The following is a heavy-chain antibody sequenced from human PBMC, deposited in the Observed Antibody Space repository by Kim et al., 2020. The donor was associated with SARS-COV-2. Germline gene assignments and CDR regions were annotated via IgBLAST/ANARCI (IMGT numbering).Heavy chain of an antibody. CDR3: ARPGLYSGYDFLGDAFDI. Sequence: GESLQISCKGSGYSFTSYWIGWVRQMPGKGLEWMGIIYPGDSDTRYSPSFQGQVTISADKSISTAYLQWSSLKASDTAMYYCARPGLYSGYDFLGDAFDIWGQGTMVTVSS. V-gene: IGHV5-51*01. J-gene: IGHJ3*02. CDR2: IYPGDSDT. CDR1: GYSFTSYW. D-gene: IGHD5-12*01.